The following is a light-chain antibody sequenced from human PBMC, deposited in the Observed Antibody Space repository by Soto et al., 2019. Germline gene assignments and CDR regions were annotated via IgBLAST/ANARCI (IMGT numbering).Light chain of an antibody. CDR2: DAS. J-gene: IGKJ1*01. Sequence: EIVLTQSPATLSLSPGERATLSCRASQSVSSYLAWYQQKPGQAPRLLIYDASNRATGIPARFSGSGSGTDFTLTISSLEPGDFAVYYCQQYNNWPRTFGQGTKVDIK. CDR1: QSVSSY. CDR3: QQYNNWPRT. V-gene: IGKV3-11*01.